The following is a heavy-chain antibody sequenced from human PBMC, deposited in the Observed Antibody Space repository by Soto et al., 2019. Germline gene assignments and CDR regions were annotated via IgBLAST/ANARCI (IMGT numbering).Heavy chain of an antibody. Sequence: GGSLRLSCAASGFTFSNAWMNWVRQAPGKGLEWVGRIKSKTDGGTTDYAAPVKGRFTISRDDSKNTLYLQMNSLKTEDTAVYYCTTLVAGGSDYYYYGMDVWGHGTTVTVSS. CDR3: TTLVAGGSDYYYYGMDV. CDR2: IKSKTDGGTT. D-gene: IGHD2-15*01. J-gene: IGHJ6*02. CDR1: GFTFSNAW. V-gene: IGHV3-15*07.